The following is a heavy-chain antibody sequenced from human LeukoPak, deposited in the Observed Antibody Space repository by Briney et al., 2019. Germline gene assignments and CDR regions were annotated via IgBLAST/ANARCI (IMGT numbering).Heavy chain of an antibody. V-gene: IGHV1-18*04. Sequence: ASVKVSCKASGYTFTSYGISWVRQAPGQGLEWMGWISAYNGNTNYAQKLQDRVTMTTDTSTSTAYMELRSLRSDDTAVYYCARVGVLLWFGDPHWFDPWGQGTLVTVSS. D-gene: IGHD3-10*01. J-gene: IGHJ5*02. CDR2: ISAYNGNT. CDR3: ARVGVLLWFGDPHWFDP. CDR1: GYTFTSYG.